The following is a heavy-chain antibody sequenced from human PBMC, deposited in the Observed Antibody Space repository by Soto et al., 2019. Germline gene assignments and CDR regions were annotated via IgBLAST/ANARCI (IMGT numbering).Heavy chain of an antibody. CDR1: GFTFSSYA. V-gene: IGHV3-23*01. Sequence: LRLSCAASGFTFSSYAMSWVRQAPGKGLEWVSAISGSGGSTYYADSVKGRFTISRDNSKNALYLQMNSLRAEDTAVYYRANVFVAAAGGNNWFDPWGQGTLVTVSS. CDR2: ISGSGGST. J-gene: IGHJ5*02. D-gene: IGHD6-13*01. CDR3: ANVFVAAAGGNNWFDP.